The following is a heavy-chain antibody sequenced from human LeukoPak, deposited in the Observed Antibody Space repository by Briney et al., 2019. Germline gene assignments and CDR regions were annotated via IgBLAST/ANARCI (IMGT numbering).Heavy chain of an antibody. CDR2: IYSGNT. CDR3: ARRAGAYSHPYDY. D-gene: IGHD4/OR15-4a*01. J-gene: IGHJ4*02. Sequence: GGSLRLSCTVSGFTVSSNSMSWVRQAPGKGLEWVSFIYSGNTHYSDSVKGRFTISRDNSKNTLYLQMNSLRAEDTAVYYCARRAGAYSHPYDYWGQGTLVTVSS. V-gene: IGHV3-53*01. CDR1: GFTVSSNS.